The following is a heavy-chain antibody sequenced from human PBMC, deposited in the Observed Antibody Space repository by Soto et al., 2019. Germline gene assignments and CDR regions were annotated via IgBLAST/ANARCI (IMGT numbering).Heavy chain of an antibody. V-gene: IGHV3-53*01. D-gene: IGHD2-15*01. CDR3: ATCSGGRCYWFDY. CDR2: IYSGGST. J-gene: IGHJ4*02. Sequence: PGGSLRLSCAASGFTVSSNYMTWVRQAPGKGLEWVSCIYSGGSTAYADSVKGRFTISRDNSKNTLYLQMNSLRAEDTAVYYCATCSGGRCYWFDYWGQGTLVTVSS. CDR1: GFTVSSNY.